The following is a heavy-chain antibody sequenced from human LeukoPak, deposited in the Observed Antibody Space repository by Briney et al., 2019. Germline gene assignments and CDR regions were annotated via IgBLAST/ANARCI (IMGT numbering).Heavy chain of an antibody. J-gene: IGHJ4*02. CDR1: GGSMTSYF. CDR3: ARGDYDLEF. CDR2: IYYSGST. D-gene: IGHD3-3*01. V-gene: IGHV4-59*01. Sequence: SETLSLTCAVSGGSMTSYFWSWIRQPPGKGLEWIGYIYYSGSTDYNPSLKSRVTISVDTSKNQFSLNLRSVTAADTAIYYCARGDYDLEFWGQGILVTVSS.